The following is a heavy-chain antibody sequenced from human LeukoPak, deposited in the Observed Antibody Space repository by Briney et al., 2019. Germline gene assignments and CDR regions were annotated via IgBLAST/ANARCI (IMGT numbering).Heavy chain of an antibody. CDR3: ATDPRRSTWSFLDN. V-gene: IGHV3-7*03. Sequence: GGSLRLSCVASGFTFSSYWMSWVRQAPGKGLEWVANIKQDGSEKYYVDSVKGRFTISRDNTKNSLYLQMDSLRGEDTAVYYCATDPRRSTWSFLDNWGQGTLVTVSS. D-gene: IGHD6-13*01. J-gene: IGHJ4*02. CDR1: GFTFSSYW. CDR2: IKQDGSEK.